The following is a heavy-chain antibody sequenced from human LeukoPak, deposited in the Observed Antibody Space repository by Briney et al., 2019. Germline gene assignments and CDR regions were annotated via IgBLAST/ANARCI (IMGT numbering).Heavy chain of an antibody. J-gene: IGHJ4*02. V-gene: IGHV1-18*01. CDR2: ISAYNGNT. CDR3: ARDVSGPTTSITTRVPLDY. Sequence: ASVKVSCKASGYTFTSYGISWVRQAPGQGLEWMGWISAYNGNTNYAQKLQGRVTMTTDTSTSTAYMELRSLRSDDTAVYYCARDVSGPTTSITTRVPLDYWGQGTLVTVFS. D-gene: IGHD1-1*01. CDR1: GYTFTSYG.